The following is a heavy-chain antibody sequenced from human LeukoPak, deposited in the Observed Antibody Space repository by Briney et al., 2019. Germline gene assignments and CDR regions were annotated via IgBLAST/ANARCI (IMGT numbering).Heavy chain of an antibody. CDR2: ISYDGSNK. J-gene: IGHJ5*02. CDR3: ARSPRGNSSGLYNWFDP. CDR1: RFTFSSYA. V-gene: IGHV3-30-3*01. D-gene: IGHD6-19*01. Sequence: GRSLRLSSAASRFTFSSYAMHCVRQAPGKGLEWVAVISYDGSNKYYADTVKGRFTISRDNSKNTLYLQMNSLRAEHTAVYYCARSPRGNSSGLYNWFDPWGQGTLVTVSS.